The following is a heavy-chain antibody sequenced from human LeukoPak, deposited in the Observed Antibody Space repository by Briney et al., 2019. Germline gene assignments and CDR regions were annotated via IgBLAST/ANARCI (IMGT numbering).Heavy chain of an antibody. D-gene: IGHD3-9*01. CDR3: ARGHVFWPKESYYYYYMDV. CDR1: GGSFSGYY. Sequence: SETLSLTCAVYGGSFSGYYWSWIRQPPGKGLEWIGEINHSGSTNYNPSLKSRVTISVDTSKNQFSLKLSSVTAADTAVYYCARGHVFWPKESYYYYYMDVWGKGTTVTVSS. J-gene: IGHJ6*03. CDR2: INHSGST. V-gene: IGHV4-34*01.